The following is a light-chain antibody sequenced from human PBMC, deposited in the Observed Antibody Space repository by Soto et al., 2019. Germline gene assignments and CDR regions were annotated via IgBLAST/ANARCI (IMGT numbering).Light chain of an antibody. Sequence: DMVLTQSPATLSLSPGARPTLSCRARQRVSSALAGYQQKPGQAPRLLIYDASNRATGIPARFSGSGSVTDFTLSIRSLGPEASAVYSGDQLFNWLRTVVQGTKLEIQ. CDR3: DQLFNWLRT. CDR1: QRVSSA. V-gene: IGKV3-11*01. J-gene: IGKJ2*01. CDR2: DAS.